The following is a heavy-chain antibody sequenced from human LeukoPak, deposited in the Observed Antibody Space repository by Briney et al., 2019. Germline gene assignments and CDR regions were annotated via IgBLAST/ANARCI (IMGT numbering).Heavy chain of an antibody. CDR2: ISGSGGST. CDR3: AKDGQDIVVVPAENYYYYYYMDV. Sequence: GGSLRLSCAASGFTFSSYGMSWVRQAPGKGLEWVSAISGSGGSTYYADSVKGRFTISRDNSKNTLYLQMNSLRAEDTAVYYCAKDGQDIVVVPAENYYYYYYMDVWGKGTTVTISS. V-gene: IGHV3-23*01. CDR1: GFTFSSYG. J-gene: IGHJ6*03. D-gene: IGHD2-2*01.